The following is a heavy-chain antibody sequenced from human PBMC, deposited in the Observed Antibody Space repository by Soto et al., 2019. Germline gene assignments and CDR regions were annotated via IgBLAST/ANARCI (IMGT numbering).Heavy chain of an antibody. CDR3: AREGRDYYDSSGYPEYFQH. D-gene: IGHD3-22*01. CDR1: GGSISSGDYY. V-gene: IGHV4-30-4*01. Sequence: SETLSLTCTVSGGSISSGDYYWSWIRQPPGKGLEWIGYIYYSGSTYYNPSLKSRVTISVDTSKNQFSPKLSSVTAADTAVYYCAREGRDYYDSSGYPEYFQHWGQGTLVTV. J-gene: IGHJ1*01. CDR2: IYYSGST.